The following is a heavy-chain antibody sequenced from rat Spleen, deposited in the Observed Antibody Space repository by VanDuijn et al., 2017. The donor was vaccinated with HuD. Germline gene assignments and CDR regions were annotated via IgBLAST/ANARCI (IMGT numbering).Heavy chain of an antibody. CDR3: TRDRILRSTGFDY. CDR2: ISTGGGNT. Sequence: EVQLVESGGGLVQPGRSLKLSCAASGFTYSNYVMAWVRQAPTKGLEWVASISTGGGNTYYRDSVKGRFTVSRDNAKSSLYLQMDSLRSEDSATYYCTRDRILRSTGFDYWGQGVMVTVSS. CDR1: GFTYSNYV. J-gene: IGHJ2*01. V-gene: IGHV5-25*01. D-gene: IGHD1-6*01.